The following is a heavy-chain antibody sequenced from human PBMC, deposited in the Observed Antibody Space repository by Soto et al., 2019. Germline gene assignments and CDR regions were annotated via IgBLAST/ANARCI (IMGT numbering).Heavy chain of an antibody. V-gene: IGHV4-4*02. CDR1: GDSISSTHW. Sequence: QVQLRQSGPRLARPSGTLSLTCVVSGDSISSTHWWTWVRQTPGTGLEWIGEVYHTGSTKYNPSRKNPVTISLDKSNNHFSLNLKSLTAADTAVYYCATLPPRIVVTILPIPSWGQGTQVTVSS. J-gene: IGHJ4*02. D-gene: IGHD2-21*01. CDR2: VYHTGST. CDR3: ATLPPRIVVTILPIPS.